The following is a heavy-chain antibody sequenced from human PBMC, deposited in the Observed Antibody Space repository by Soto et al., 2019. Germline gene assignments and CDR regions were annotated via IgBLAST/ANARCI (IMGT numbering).Heavy chain of an antibody. J-gene: IGHJ6*02. Sequence: GASVKVSCKASGYTFTGYAMHWVRQAPGQGLEWMGRINGDYGNTQYAQKFRGRVTMTTDTSTTTVYMELTNLRSDDTAVYYCARCIQGDYYYGMDVWGQGTTVTVSS. CDR2: INGDYGNT. CDR1: GYTFTGYA. D-gene: IGHD5-18*01. CDR3: ARCIQGDYYYGMDV. V-gene: IGHV1-18*01.